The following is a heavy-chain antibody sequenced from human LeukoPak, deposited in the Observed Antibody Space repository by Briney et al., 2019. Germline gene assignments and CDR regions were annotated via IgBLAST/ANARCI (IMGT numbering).Heavy chain of an antibody. V-gene: IGHV3-30-3*01. J-gene: IGHJ5*02. D-gene: IGHD2-21*01. CDR3: AREWIPTYSQGWFDP. CDR1: GFTFSSYA. Sequence: GGSLRLSCAASGFTFSSYAMHWVRQAPGKGLEWVAVISYDGSNKYYADSVKGRFTISRDNSKNTLYLQMNSLRAEDTVVYYCAREWIPTYSQGWFDPWGQGTLVTVSS. CDR2: ISYDGSNK.